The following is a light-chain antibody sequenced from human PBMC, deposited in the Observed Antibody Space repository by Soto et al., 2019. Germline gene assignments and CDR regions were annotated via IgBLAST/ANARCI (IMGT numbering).Light chain of an antibody. V-gene: IGKV3-15*01. J-gene: IGKJ2*01. CDR2: GTS. Sequence: EIVMTQSPVALSVSPGERAALSCRASQSVGRNFAWYQQRPGQAPRVLIYGTSTRATGVPARFSGSGSGTDFTLTISSRQSEDFAVYYWQQYNNWPYTFGQGTRLEIK. CDR3: QQYNNWPYT. CDR1: QSVGRN.